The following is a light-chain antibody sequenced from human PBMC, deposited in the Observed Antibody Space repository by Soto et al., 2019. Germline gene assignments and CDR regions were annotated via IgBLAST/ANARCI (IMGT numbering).Light chain of an antibody. J-gene: IGKJ1*01. V-gene: IGKV3-15*01. CDR1: QSVSSN. Sequence: EIVMTQSPATLPVSPGERATLSCRASQSVSSNLAWYQQKPGQAPRLPIYGTSTRATGVPARFSGSGYGTEFTLTISSLQSEDFAVYYCQQYNNWPRTFGQGTKVEIK. CDR2: GTS. CDR3: QQYNNWPRT.